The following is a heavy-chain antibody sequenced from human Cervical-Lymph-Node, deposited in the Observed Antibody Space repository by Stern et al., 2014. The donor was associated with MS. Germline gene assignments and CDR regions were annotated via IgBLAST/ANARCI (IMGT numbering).Heavy chain of an antibody. CDR1: GGTFNNHV. CDR3: ANRDMGYTYGRHDY. V-gene: IGHV1-69*06. CDR2: IIPMFGTP. D-gene: IGHD5-12*01. J-gene: IGHJ4*02. Sequence: QVQLVQSGAEVKKPGSSVQVSCKASGGTFNNHVISWVRQAHGQGLEWMGGIIPMFGTPNYAQKFQGRVTIIADKSTSTVHMVLRNLSDEDTAMYYCANRDMGYTYGRHDYWGQGTLVTVS.